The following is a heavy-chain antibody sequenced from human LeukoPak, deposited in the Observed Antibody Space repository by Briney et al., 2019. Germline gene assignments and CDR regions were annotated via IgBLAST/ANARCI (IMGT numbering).Heavy chain of an antibody. CDR1: GFSVSNNY. V-gene: IGHV3-53*01. J-gene: IGHJ4*02. CDR3: VRSPGSLFDY. Sequence: GGSLRLSRAASGFSVSNNYMTWVRQAPGKGLEWVSNIYSGGTTFYADSVKGRFTISRDNSKNTLYLQMNNVRAEDTALYYCVRSPGSLFDYWGQRTLVTVSS. CDR2: IYSGGTT.